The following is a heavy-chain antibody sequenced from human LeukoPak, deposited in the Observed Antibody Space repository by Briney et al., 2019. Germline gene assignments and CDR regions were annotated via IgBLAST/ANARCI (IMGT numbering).Heavy chain of an antibody. V-gene: IGHV4-30-4*01. Sequence: SQTLSLTCTVSGGSISSGDYYWSWIRQPPGKGLEWIGYIYYSGSTYYNPSLKSRVTISVDTSKNQFSLKLSSVTAADTAVYYCARYIPRRELSSIFDYWGQGTLVTVSS. J-gene: IGHJ4*02. D-gene: IGHD3-16*02. CDR3: ARYIPRRELSSIFDY. CDR1: GGSISSGDYY. CDR2: IYYSGST.